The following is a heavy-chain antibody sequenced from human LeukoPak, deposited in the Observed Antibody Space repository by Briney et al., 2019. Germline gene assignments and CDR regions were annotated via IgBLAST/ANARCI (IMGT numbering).Heavy chain of an antibody. Sequence: SETLSLTCTVSGGSISSYYWSWIRQPPGKGLEWIGYIYDSGSTNYNPSLKSRVTISVDTSKNQYSLKLGSVTAADTAVYYCACLTTADAFDIWGQGTVVTVSS. CDR3: ACLTTADAFDI. V-gene: IGHV4-59*01. D-gene: IGHD3-22*01. CDR1: GGSISSYY. CDR2: IYDSGST. J-gene: IGHJ3*02.